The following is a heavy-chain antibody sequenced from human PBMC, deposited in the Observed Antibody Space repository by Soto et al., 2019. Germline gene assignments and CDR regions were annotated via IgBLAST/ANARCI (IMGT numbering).Heavy chain of an antibody. CDR1: GYPFTGPY. CDR3: ARDFRTYSHGVDV. J-gene: IGHJ6*02. V-gene: IGHV1-2*02. Sequence: ASVKVSCKASGYPFTGPYIYWVRQSPGQGLEWMGWINPSSGGTEFAEKFQGRVTVTRDTSISTVFLELNSLTSDDTGVYFCARDFRTYSHGVDVWGQGTAVTVSS. CDR2: INPSSGGT. D-gene: IGHD4-4*01.